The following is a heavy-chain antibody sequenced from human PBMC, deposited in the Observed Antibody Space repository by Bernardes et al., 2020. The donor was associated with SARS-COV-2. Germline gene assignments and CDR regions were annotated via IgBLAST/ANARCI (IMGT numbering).Heavy chain of an antibody. CDR3: ATGGGYYLAFLY. Sequence: ASVKVSCKGSGYTLTDLSMHWVRQAPGKGLEWMGGFDPEDGGTIYAQKFQGRVTMTEDTSTDTAYMELSSLGSEDTAVYYCATGGGYYLAFLYWGQGTLVTVSS. CDR2: FDPEDGGT. J-gene: IGHJ4*02. CDR1: GYTLTDLS. D-gene: IGHD1-26*01. V-gene: IGHV1-24*01.